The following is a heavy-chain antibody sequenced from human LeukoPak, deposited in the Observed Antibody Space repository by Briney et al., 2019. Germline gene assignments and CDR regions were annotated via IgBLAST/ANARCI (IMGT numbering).Heavy chain of an antibody. Sequence: GASVKVSCKASGGTFSSYAISWVRQAPGQGLEWMGGIIPIFGTANYAQEFQGRVTITADKSTSTAYMELSSLRSEDTAVYYCARVYSSSLGGWWFDPWGQGTLVTVSS. J-gene: IGHJ5*02. CDR1: GGTFSSYA. CDR3: ARVYSSSLGGWWFDP. V-gene: IGHV1-69*06. D-gene: IGHD6-6*01. CDR2: IIPIFGTA.